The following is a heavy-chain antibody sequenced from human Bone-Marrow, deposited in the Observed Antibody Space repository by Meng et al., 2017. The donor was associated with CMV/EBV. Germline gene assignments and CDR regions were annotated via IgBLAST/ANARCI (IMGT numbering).Heavy chain of an antibody. CDR2: ISTYNGKT. Sequence: ASVKVSCKASGYIFPNYGISWVRQAPGQGHEWMGWISTYNGKTNYAQSFQGRVTLTADTSTSTVYMELRSLRSDDTAVYYCARDRYCSITSCYASVSWDYYGMDAWGQGTTVTVSS. D-gene: IGHD2-2*01. V-gene: IGHV1-18*01. CDR3: ARDRYCSITSCYASVSWDYYGMDA. J-gene: IGHJ6*02. CDR1: GYIFPNYG.